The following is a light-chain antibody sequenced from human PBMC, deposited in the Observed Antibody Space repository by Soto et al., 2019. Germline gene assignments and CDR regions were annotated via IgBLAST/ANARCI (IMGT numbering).Light chain of an antibody. CDR2: KAS. V-gene: IGKV1-5*03. J-gene: IGKJ4*01. Sequence: DIQMTQSPSNLSASVGDRVTITCRASQSISSWLAWYQQKPGKAPKLLIYKASSLESGVQSRFRSSGSGTEFSLTISSLQPDDFATYYCQLYNSYLSYGGGTKVEIK. CDR3: QLYNSYLS. CDR1: QSISSW.